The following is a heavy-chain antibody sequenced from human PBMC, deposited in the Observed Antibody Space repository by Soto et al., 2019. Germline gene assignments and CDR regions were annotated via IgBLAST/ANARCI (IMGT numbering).Heavy chain of an antibody. CDR3: AGRVYYYDSSGYETDAFDI. J-gene: IGHJ3*02. D-gene: IGHD3-22*01. CDR2: ISSSSSYI. CDR1: GFTFSSYE. V-gene: IGHV3-21*01. Sequence: GGSLRLSCAACGFTFSSYEMNWVRQAPGKGLEWVSSISSSSSYIYYADSVKGRFTISRDNAKNSLYLQMNSLRAEDTAVYYCAGRVYYYDSSGYETDAFDIWGQGTMVTVSS.